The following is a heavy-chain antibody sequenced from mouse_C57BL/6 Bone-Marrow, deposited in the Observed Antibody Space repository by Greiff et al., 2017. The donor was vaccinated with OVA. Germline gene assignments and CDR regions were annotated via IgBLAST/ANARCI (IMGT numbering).Heavy chain of an antibody. V-gene: IGHV5-6*01. CDR1: GFTFSSYG. Sequence: EVKLVESGGDLVKPGGSLKLSCAASGFTFSSYGMSWVRQTPDKRLEWVATISSGGSYTYYPDSVKGRFTISRDNAKNTLYLQMSSLKSGDTAMYYCARQGGFILYWYFDVWGTGTTVTVSA. CDR3: ARQGGFILYWYFDV. CDR2: ISSGGSYT. D-gene: IGHD1-1*01. J-gene: IGHJ1*03.